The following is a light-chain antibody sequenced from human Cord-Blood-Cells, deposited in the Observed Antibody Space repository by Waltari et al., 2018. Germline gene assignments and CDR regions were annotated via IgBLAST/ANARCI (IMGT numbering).Light chain of an antibody. V-gene: IGLV2-23*01. J-gene: IGLJ1*01. CDR2: EGS. Sequence: QSALTQPASVSGSPGQSITIPFTGTSSDVWSYNLVSWYQQHPGKAPNLIIYEGSKRPSGVSKRFSGSKSGNTASLTISGLLAEDEADYYCCSYAGSSTFVFGTGTKVTVL. CDR3: CSYAGSSTFV. CDR1: SSDVWSYNL.